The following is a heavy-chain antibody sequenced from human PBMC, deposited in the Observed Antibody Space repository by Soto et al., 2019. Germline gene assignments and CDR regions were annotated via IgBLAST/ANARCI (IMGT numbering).Heavy chain of an antibody. J-gene: IGHJ3*02. CDR3: ARDRPYYYDSSGLPDI. D-gene: IGHD3-22*01. V-gene: IGHV1-18*01. CDR2: ISAYNGNT. Sequence: ASVNVSCKSSGYTFTSYCISWVRQAPGQGLEWMGWISAYNGNTNYAQKLQGRVTMTTDTSTSTAYMELRSLRSDDTAVYYCARDRPYYYDSSGLPDIWGQGTMVTVSS. CDR1: GYTFTSYC.